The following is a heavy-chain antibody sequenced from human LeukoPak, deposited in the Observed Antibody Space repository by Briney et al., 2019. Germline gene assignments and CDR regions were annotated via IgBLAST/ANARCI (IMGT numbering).Heavy chain of an antibody. Sequence: SETLSLTCAVYGGSLSGSYWSWIRQPPGKGLEWIGEINHIGRTTYNPSLKSRVTISVDTSKNQFSLKLSSVTAADTAVYYCARGSRYFDWLMPRRNWFDPWGQGTLVTVSS. CDR3: ARGSRYFDWLMPRRNWFDP. CDR2: INHIGRT. V-gene: IGHV4-34*01. J-gene: IGHJ5*02. CDR1: GGSLSGSY. D-gene: IGHD3-9*01.